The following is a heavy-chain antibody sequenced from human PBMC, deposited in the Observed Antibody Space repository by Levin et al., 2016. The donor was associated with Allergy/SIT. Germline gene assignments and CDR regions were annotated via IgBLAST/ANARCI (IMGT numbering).Heavy chain of an antibody. D-gene: IGHD6-13*01. Sequence: SGPTLVKPTQTLALTCTFSGFSLTTIGVGVGWIRQPPGEALECLAVIYWDDDKRYSPSLRSRLTITKDTSKKQVVLTLTNMDPVDTATYFCARSATAAPVLGAFDVWGQGTVVTVSS. J-gene: IGHJ3*01. CDR1: GFSLTTIGVG. CDR3: ARSATAAPVLGAFDV. V-gene: IGHV2-5*02. CDR2: IYWDDDK.